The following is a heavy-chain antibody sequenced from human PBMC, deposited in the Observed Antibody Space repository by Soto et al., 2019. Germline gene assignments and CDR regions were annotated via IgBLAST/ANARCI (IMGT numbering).Heavy chain of an antibody. CDR3: ARRSRVVPAALDAFDI. D-gene: IGHD2-2*01. CDR1: GGSISSGGYY. CDR2: IYYSGST. J-gene: IGHJ3*02. Sequence: QVQLQESGPGLVKPSQTLSLTCTVSGGSISSGGYYWSWIRQHPGKGLEWIGYIYYSGSTYYNPSLKRRVTISVDTSKNQFALKLSSVTAADTAVYYCARRSRVVPAALDAFDIWGQGTMVTVSS. V-gene: IGHV4-31*03.